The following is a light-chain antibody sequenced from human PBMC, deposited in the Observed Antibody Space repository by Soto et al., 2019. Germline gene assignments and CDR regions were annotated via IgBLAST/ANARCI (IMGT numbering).Light chain of an antibody. CDR2: DSN. CDR1: SSDVGSYNL. J-gene: IGLJ2*01. V-gene: IGLV2-23*01. Sequence: QSALTQPASVSGSPGQSITISCTGTSSDVGSYNLVSWYQQHPGKAPKLMIYDSNKRPSGVSNRFSGSKSGNTASLTISGLQAEDEADYYCCSYAGSSTYVVFGGGTKLTVL. CDR3: CSYAGSSTYVV.